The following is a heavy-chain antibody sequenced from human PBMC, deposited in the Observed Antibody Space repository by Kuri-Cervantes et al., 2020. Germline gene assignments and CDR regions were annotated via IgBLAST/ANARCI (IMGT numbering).Heavy chain of an antibody. D-gene: IGHD3-22*01. V-gene: IGHV1-24*01. Sequence: ASVNVSCKVSGYTLTELSMHWVRQAPGKGLEWMGGFDPEDGETIYAQKFQGRVTMTEDTSQDTAYMELSSLRCEDTAVYYCASKLYDSSGYYVNWFDPWGQGTLVTVSS. J-gene: IGHJ5*02. CDR2: FDPEDGET. CDR3: ASKLYDSSGYYVNWFDP. CDR1: GYTLTELS.